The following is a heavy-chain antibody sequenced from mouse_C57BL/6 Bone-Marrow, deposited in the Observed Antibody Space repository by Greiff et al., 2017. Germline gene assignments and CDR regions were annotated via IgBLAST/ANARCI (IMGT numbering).Heavy chain of an antibody. CDR1: GFNIKDDY. CDR2: IDPEIGDT. J-gene: IGHJ2*01. V-gene: IGHV14-4*01. Sequence: VQLQQSGAELVRPGASVKLSCTASGFNIKDDYIHWVKQRPEQGLEWIGWIDPEIGDTEYASKFQGKATITSDTSSHPAYLQLSSLTSEDTAVYYCSSFDGNYFDFWGQGTPLTVAS. D-gene: IGHD2-3*01. CDR3: SSFDGNYFDF.